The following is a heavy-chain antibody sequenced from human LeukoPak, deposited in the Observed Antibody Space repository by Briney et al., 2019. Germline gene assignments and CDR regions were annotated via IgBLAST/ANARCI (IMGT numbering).Heavy chain of an antibody. CDR1: GFTFSSYG. Sequence: GGSLRLSCAASGFTFSSYGMHWVRQAPGKGLEWVAIISYDGSNKYYADSVKGRFTISRDNSKNTLYLQMNSLRAEDTAVYYCAREETVTTDYYYYGMDVWGQGTTVTVSS. J-gene: IGHJ6*02. CDR2: ISYDGSNK. CDR3: AREETVTTDYYYYGMDV. D-gene: IGHD4-17*01. V-gene: IGHV3-30*03.